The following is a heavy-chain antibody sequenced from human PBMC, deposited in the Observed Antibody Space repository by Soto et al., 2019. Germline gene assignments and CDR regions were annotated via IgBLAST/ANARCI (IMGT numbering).Heavy chain of an antibody. J-gene: IGHJ6*02. V-gene: IGHV4-30-4*01. Sequence: PSETLSLTCTVSGGATTSDNYWTWIRQPPGKGLEWFGHIYYSGSTDYNPSLKSRLAISIDTSKNQFSLKLSSVTAADTAVYYCARGMYYGSGRDYGMDVWGQGTTVTVSS. CDR3: ARGMYYGSGRDYGMDV. CDR2: IYYSGST. D-gene: IGHD3-10*01. CDR1: GGATTSDNY.